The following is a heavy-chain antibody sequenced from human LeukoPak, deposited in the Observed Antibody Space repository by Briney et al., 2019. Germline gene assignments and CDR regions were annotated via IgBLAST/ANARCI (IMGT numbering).Heavy chain of an antibody. CDR2: ISSSSSYI. D-gene: IGHD6-13*01. CDR1: GFTFSSYS. J-gene: IGHJ4*02. V-gene: IGHV3-21*01. Sequence: GGSLILSCAASGFTFSSYSMNWVRQAPGKGLEWVSSISSSSSYIYYADSVKGRFTISRDNAKNSLYLQMNSLRAEDTAVYYCARAGGIAAKPRYDYWGQGTLVTVSS. CDR3: ARAGGIAAKPRYDY.